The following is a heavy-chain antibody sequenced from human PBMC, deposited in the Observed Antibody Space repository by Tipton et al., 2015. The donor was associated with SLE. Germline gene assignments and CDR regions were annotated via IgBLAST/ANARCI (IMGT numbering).Heavy chain of an antibody. J-gene: IGHJ4*02. CDR1: GFIFSSYA. D-gene: IGHD3-10*02. CDR3: ARGDYVGYYLDY. Sequence: SLRLSCAASGFIFSSYAMSWVRQAPGKGLVWVSRIYIDGSRRGYADSVQGRFTISRDNAKNTLFLLLNSLRAEDTAVYYCARGDYVGYYLDYWGQGTLVTVSS. V-gene: IGHV3-74*01. CDR2: IYIDGSRR.